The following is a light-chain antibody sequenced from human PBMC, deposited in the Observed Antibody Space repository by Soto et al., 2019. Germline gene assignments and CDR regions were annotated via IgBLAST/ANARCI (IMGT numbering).Light chain of an antibody. CDR3: CSYAGSSTVV. V-gene: IGLV2-23*01. CDR2: DGS. Sequence: QAVLTQPASVSGSPGQSITISCTGTSSDVGSYNLVSWYQQHPGKATKLMIYDGSKRPSGVSNRFSGSKSGNTASLTISGLQAEDEVDYYCCSYAGSSTVVFGGGTKVTVL. J-gene: IGLJ2*01. CDR1: SSDVGSYNL.